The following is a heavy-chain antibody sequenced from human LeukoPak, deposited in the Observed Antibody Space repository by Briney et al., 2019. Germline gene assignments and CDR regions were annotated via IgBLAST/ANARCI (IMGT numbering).Heavy chain of an antibody. J-gene: IGHJ4*02. Sequence: PGGSLRLSCAASGFTFSNAWMSWVRQAPGKGLEWVGRIKSKTDGGTTDYAAPVKGRFTISRDDSKNTLYLQMNSLKTEDTAVYYCTTQNYDFWSGYYIFDYWGQGTLVTVSS. D-gene: IGHD3-3*01. V-gene: IGHV3-15*01. CDR3: TTQNYDFWSGYYIFDY. CDR1: GFTFSNAW. CDR2: IKSKTDGGTT.